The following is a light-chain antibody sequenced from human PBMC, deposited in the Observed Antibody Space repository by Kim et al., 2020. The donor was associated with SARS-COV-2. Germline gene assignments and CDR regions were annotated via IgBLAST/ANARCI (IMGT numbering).Light chain of an antibody. CDR1: SSDVGGYNY. V-gene: IGLV2-8*01. Sequence: QSALTHPPSASGSPGQSVTISCTGTSSDVGGYNYVSWYQQHPGKAPKLMIYEVSKRPSGVPDRFSGSKSGNTASLTVSGLQAEDEADYYCSSYAGSNYVVFGGGTQLTVL. CDR2: EVS. CDR3: SSYAGSNYVV. J-gene: IGLJ2*01.